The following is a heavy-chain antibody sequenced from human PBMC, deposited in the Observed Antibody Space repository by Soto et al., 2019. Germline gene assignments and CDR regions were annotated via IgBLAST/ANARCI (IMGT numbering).Heavy chain of an antibody. Sequence: QVQLQESGPGLMKPSGTLSLTCAVSGGSITSNWWSWVHQPPGKGLEWIAEIFHTGSANDNPSLMGRITISMDKSRNHLSLNLNSVTAAGTAVYYCARHIAVSGTRGFDHWGQGTLVTVSS. V-gene: IGHV4-4*02. CDR3: ARHIAVSGTRGFDH. CDR2: IFHTGSA. D-gene: IGHD2-21*01. J-gene: IGHJ4*02. CDR1: GGSITSNW.